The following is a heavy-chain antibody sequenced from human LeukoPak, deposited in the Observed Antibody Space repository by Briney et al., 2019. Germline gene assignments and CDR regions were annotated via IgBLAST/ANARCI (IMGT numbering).Heavy chain of an antibody. Sequence: ASVKVSCKASGYTFNTHSITWVRQAPGQGLEWLGWINADTGKPTYAQDFTGRFVFSLDTSVSTAYLQISSLKAEDTAVYYCARDPEHIVVVTAIGNPREYYFDYWGQGTLVTVSS. CDR1: GYTFNTHS. J-gene: IGHJ4*02. CDR2: INADTGKP. V-gene: IGHV7-4-1*02. D-gene: IGHD2-21*02. CDR3: ARDPEHIVVVTAIGNPREYYFDY.